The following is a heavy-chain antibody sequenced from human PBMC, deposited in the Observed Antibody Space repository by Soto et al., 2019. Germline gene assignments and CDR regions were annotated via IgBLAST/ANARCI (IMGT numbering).Heavy chain of an antibody. D-gene: IGHD6-13*01. Sequence: PSETLSLTCTVSVGSISGYYWSWIRQSPGKGLEYIGYIYYRGSTNYNPSLKIRVTMSVDTSRNQFSLKVNSVTAADTAVYYCARQQLLPFYYALDVWGQGTTVTVSS. J-gene: IGHJ6*02. CDR3: ARQQLLPFYYALDV. V-gene: IGHV4-59*01. CDR1: VGSISGYY. CDR2: IYYRGST.